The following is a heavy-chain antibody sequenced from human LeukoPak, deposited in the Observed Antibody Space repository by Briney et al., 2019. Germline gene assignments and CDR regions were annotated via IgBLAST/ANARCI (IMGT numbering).Heavy chain of an antibody. J-gene: IGHJ4*02. V-gene: IGHV1-69*13. CDR3: ARKHYASSGCGY. Sequence: SVKVSCKASGGTFSSYAISWVRQAPGQGLEWMGGIIPIFGTANYAQKFQGRVTITADESTSTDYMELISLRSEDTGVYSCARKHYASSGCGYWGQGTLVTVSS. D-gene: IGHD3-22*01. CDR2: IIPIFGTA. CDR1: GGTFSSYA.